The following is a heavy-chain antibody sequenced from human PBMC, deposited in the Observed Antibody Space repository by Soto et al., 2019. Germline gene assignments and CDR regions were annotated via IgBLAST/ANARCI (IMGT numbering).Heavy chain of an antibody. CDR3: ARQIYDSDSGPNFQYYFDS. D-gene: IGHD5-12*01. J-gene: IGHJ4*02. CDR1: GYSFAGYW. V-gene: IGHV5-10-1*01. CDR2: IDPSDSQT. Sequence: GESLKISCKGSGYSFAGYWITWVRQKPGKGLEWMGRIDPSDSQTYYSPSFRGHVTISVTKSITTVFLQWSSLRASDTAMYYCARQIYDSDSGPNFQYYFDSWGQGTPVTVSS.